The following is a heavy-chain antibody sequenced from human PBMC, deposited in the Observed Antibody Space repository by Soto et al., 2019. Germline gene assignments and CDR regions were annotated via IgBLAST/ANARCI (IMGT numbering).Heavy chain of an antibody. CDR1: GGSISSYY. Sequence: QVQLQESGPGLVKPSETLSLTCSVSGGSISSYYWNWIRQPPGKGLEWSGYFSYSGSTTYNPSLRTRDTHPVDTSKSQFSLILSSVTAADTAVYYCARGTRSYYPDYWGQGTLVTVSS. J-gene: IGHJ4*02. CDR2: FSYSGST. V-gene: IGHV4-59*01. CDR3: ARGTRSYYPDY. D-gene: IGHD3-10*01.